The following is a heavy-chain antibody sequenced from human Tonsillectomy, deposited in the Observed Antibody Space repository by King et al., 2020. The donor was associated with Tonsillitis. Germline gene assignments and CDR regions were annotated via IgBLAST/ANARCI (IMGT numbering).Heavy chain of an antibody. J-gene: IGHJ4*02. CDR1: GYTFTGYY. CDR2: INPNSGGT. D-gene: IGHD3-3*01. V-gene: IGHV1-2*02. CDR3: ARDDVLRFLEWLSTLREEYYFDY. Sequence: QLVQSGAEVKKPGASVKVSCKASGYTFTGYYMHWVRQAPGQGLEWMGWINPNSGGTNYAQKFQGRVTMTRDTSISTAYMELSRLRSDDTAVYYCARDDVLRFLEWLSTLREEYYFDYWGQGTLVTVSS.